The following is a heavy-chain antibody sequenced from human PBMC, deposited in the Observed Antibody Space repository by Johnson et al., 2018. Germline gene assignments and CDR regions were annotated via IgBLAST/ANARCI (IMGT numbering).Heavy chain of an antibody. Sequence: QVQLVQSGGGVVQPGRSLRLSCAASGFTFSSYGMHWVRQAPGKGLEWVAVISSDGSNKYYADSVKGRFTISRDNSKNTLYLQMNSLRAEDTAVYYCAKVAARRIYYYYYMDVWGKGTTVTVSS. V-gene: IGHV3-30*18. CDR1: GFTFSSYG. D-gene: IGHD6-6*01. J-gene: IGHJ6*03. CDR2: ISSDGSNK. CDR3: AKVAARRIYYYYYMDV.